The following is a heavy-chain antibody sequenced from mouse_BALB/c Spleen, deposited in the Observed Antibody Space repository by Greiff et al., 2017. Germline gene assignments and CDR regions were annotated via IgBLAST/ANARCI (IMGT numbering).Heavy chain of an antibody. J-gene: IGHJ3*01. D-gene: IGHD1-1*01. V-gene: IGHV5-17*02. CDR1: GFTFSSFG. CDR3: ATGSPWFAY. CDR2: ISSGSSTI. Sequence: VQLKESGGGLVQPGGSRKLSCAASGFTFSSFGMHWVRQAPEKGLEWVAYISSGSSTIYYADTVKGRFTISRDNPKNTLFLQMTSLRSEDTAMYYCATGSPWFAYWGQGTLVTVSA.